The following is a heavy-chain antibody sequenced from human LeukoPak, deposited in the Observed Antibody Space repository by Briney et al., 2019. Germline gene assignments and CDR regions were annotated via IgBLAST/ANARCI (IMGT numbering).Heavy chain of an antibody. CDR2: ISSSGSYI. J-gene: IGHJ4*02. D-gene: IGHD2-15*01. Sequence: GGSLRLSCAASAFTFSSYSMNWVRQAPGKGLEWVSSISSSGSYIYYADSVKGRFTISRDNAKNSLYLQMNSLRAEDTAVYYCARVGYCSGGSCGGFDYWGQGTLVTVSS. CDR3: ARVGYCSGGSCGGFDY. CDR1: AFTFSSYS. V-gene: IGHV3-21*01.